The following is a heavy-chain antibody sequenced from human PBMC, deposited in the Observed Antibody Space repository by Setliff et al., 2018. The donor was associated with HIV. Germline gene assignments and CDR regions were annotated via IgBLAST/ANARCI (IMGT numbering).Heavy chain of an antibody. V-gene: IGHV1-69*13. Sequence: SVKVSCKASGGTFSSYAISWVRQAPGQGLEWMGGIIPIFGTANYAQKFQGRVTITADESTSTAYMELSSLRSEDTAVYYCASIVGASDAFDIWGQGQWSPSPQ. CDR2: IIPIFGTA. J-gene: IGHJ3*02. CDR3: ASIVGASDAFDI. D-gene: IGHD1-26*01. CDR1: GGTFSSYA.